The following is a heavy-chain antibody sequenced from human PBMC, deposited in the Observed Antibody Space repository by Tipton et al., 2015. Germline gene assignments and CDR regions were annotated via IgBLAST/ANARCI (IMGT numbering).Heavy chain of an antibody. V-gene: IGHV4-61*01. CDR3: ARHTVTTEFDVFDI. CDR2: IDYSGTK. J-gene: IGHJ3*02. CDR1: GGSVSSGSAYH. Sequence: GLVKPSETLSLTCTVSGGSVSSGSAYHWSWIRQPPGKGLEWIGNIDYSGTKNYNPSLKSRVTISLDTSKNQFSLRLSSVTAADTAVYYCARHTVTTEFDVFDIWGQGTRVTVSS. D-gene: IGHD4-17*01.